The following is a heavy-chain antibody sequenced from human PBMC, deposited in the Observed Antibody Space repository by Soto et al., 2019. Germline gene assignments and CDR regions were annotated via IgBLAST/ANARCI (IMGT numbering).Heavy chain of an antibody. Sequence: EVQLLETGGGLAQPGGSLRLSCVASGFTFNYYDMSWVRQAPGKGLEWVSTISSTGVRTYYADSVKGCFTISRDNFKNRLWLQMNSLRAEDTAVYHCADPVPAATHYDYYNMEVVGQWTTVTVSS. J-gene: IGHJ6*02. D-gene: IGHD2-2*01. V-gene: IGHV3-23*01. CDR3: ADPVPAATHYDYYNMEV. CDR2: ISSTGVRT. CDR1: GFTFNYYD.